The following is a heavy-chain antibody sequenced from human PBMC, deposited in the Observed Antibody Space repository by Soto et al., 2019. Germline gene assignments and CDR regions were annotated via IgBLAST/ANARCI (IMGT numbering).Heavy chain of an antibody. V-gene: IGHV5-51*01. D-gene: IGHD2-15*01. CDR3: AIPYCSGGSCYHYGMNV. CDR2: IYPGDSDT. CDR1: GYSFTNLW. J-gene: IGHJ6*02. Sequence: LRVCSRGSGYSFTNLWVGWMLQMPGKGLEWMGIIYPGDSDTRYSPSFQGQVTISADKSISTAYLQWSSLKASDTAMYYCAIPYCSGGSCYHYGMNVWGQGTTVTVSS.